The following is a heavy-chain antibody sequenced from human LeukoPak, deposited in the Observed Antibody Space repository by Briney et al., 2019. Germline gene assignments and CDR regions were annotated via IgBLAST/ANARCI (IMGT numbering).Heavy chain of an antibody. CDR3: ARLYYYETDAFDI. V-gene: IGHV1-2*02. Sequence: ASVKVSCKASGYTFTSYGISWVRQAPGQGLEWMGWINPNSGGTNYAQKFQGRVTMTRDTSISTAYMELSRLRSDDTAVYYCARLYYYETDAFDIWGQGTMVTVSS. D-gene: IGHD3-22*01. CDR1: GYTFTSYG. J-gene: IGHJ3*02. CDR2: INPNSGGT.